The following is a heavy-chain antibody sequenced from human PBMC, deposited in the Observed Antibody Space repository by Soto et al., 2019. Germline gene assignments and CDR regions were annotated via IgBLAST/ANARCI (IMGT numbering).Heavy chain of an antibody. J-gene: IGHJ5*02. CDR3: ARALDVAMASKDNWFDP. V-gene: IGHV4-30-2*01. D-gene: IGHD2-2*01. CDR2: IYHSGST. CDR1: GGSISSGGYS. Sequence: SETLSLTCAVSGGSISSGGYSWSWIRQPPGKGMERIVYIYHSGSTYYNPSLKSRVNISVDRSKNTLYLQMNSLRDEDTAVYYCARALDVAMASKDNWFDPWGQGTLVTVLL.